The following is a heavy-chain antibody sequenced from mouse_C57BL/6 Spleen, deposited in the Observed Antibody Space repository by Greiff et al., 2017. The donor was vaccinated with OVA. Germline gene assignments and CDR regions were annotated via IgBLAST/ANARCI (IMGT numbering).Heavy chain of an antibody. CDR2: IHPNSGST. CDR3: ARSPATVVATNFDV. Sequence: QVQLQQSGAELVKPGASVKLSCKASGYTFTSYWMHWVKQRPGQGLEWIGMIHPNSGSTNYNEKFKSKATLTVDKSSSTAYMQLSSLTSEDSAVYYCARSPATVVATNFDVWGTGTTVTVSS. D-gene: IGHD1-1*01. V-gene: IGHV1-64*01. J-gene: IGHJ1*03. CDR1: GYTFTSYW.